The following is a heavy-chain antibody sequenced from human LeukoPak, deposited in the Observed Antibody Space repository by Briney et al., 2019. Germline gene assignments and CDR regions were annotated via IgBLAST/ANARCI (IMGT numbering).Heavy chain of an antibody. D-gene: IGHD4-17*01. J-gene: IGHJ6*04. V-gene: IGHV3-21*01. CDR3: ARVYRGDYVGSASSYYYGMDV. Sequence: GGSLRLSCAASGFTFSSYSMNWVRQAPGKGLEWVSSISSTSSYIHYADSVKGRFTISRDNAKNSLYLQVNSLRAEDTAVYYCARVYRGDYVGSASSYYYGMDVWGKGTTVTVSS. CDR2: ISSTSSYI. CDR1: GFTFSSYS.